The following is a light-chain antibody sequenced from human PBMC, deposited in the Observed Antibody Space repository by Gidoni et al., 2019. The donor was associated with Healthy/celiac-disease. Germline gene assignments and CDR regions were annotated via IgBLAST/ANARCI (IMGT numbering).Light chain of an antibody. V-gene: IGKV3-11*01. CDR2: DAS. J-gene: IGKJ1*01. Sequence: EIVLTQSPATLSLSPGERATLSCRASQSVSSYLAWYQQKPGQAPRLLIYDASNRATGIPARFSGSGSGTDFTLTISSLEPEDFAVYYCQQPQGFXXXTKVEIK. CDR3: QQPQG. CDR1: QSVSSY.